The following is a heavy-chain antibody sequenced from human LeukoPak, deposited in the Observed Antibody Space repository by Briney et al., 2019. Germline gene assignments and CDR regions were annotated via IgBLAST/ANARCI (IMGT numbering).Heavy chain of an antibody. CDR3: ARPMLDSSGYFSSEDAFDI. CDR1: GFTVSTNY. D-gene: IGHD3-22*01. Sequence: GGSLRLSCAASGFTVSTNYMSWVRQAPGKGLEWVSVIYSGGSTYYADSVKGRFTISRDNSKNTPYLQMNSLRAEDTAVYYCARPMLDSSGYFSSEDAFDIWGQGTMVTVSS. CDR2: IYSGGST. J-gene: IGHJ3*02. V-gene: IGHV3-53*01.